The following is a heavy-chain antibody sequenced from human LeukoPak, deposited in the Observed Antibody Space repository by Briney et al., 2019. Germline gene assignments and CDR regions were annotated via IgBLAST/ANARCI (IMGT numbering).Heavy chain of an antibody. Sequence: QPGGSLRLSCAASGFTFSDHYMDWVRQAPGKGLEWIGRAGNKANRYATEYVASVKGGFTISRDDSKNSLYLQMNSLKTEDTAVYYCARNGWGLGDYWGQGSLVTVSS. D-gene: IGHD6-19*01. CDR1: GFTFSDHY. V-gene: IGHV3-72*01. J-gene: IGHJ4*02. CDR3: ARNGWGLGDY. CDR2: AGNKANRYAT.